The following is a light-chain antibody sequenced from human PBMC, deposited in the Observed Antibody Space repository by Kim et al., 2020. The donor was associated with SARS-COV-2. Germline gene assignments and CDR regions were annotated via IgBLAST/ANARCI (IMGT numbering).Light chain of an antibody. J-gene: IGKJ2*03. CDR1: QSVSSN. CDR2: GAS. CDR3: QKYNNWPYS. V-gene: IGKV3D-15*01. Sequence: SVSPGERATLSGRASQSVSSNLAWYQQKPGQAPRLLIYGASTRATGIPARFSGSGSGTEFTLTISSLQSEDFAVYYCQKYNNWPYSFGQGTKLEI.